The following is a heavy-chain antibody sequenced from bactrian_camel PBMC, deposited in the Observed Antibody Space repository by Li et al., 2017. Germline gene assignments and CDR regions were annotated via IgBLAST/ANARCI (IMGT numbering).Heavy chain of an antibody. CDR1: GFAFSSYY. CDR2: SISRGGTT. Sequence: HVQLVESGGGLVQPGGSLRLSCAASGFAFSSYYMYWVRQAPGKGLEWVSSISRGGTTYYADSVKGRFTISKDNAKNMLYLEMSNLNPEDTDLYYCAAVQPETLVYDWSDPSNYVYWGQGTQVTVS. D-gene: IGHD6*01. V-gene: IGHV3S1*01. J-gene: IGHJ4*01. CDR3: AAVQPETLVYDWSDPSNYVY.